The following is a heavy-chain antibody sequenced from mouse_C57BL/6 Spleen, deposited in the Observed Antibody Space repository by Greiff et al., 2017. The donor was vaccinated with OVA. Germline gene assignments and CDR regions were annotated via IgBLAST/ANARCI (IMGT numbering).Heavy chain of an antibody. V-gene: IGHV1-69*01. D-gene: IGHD2-12*01. CDR3: ARKGYYSALYYFDY. Sequence: QVQLQQPGAELVMPGASVKLSCKASGYTFTSYWMHWVKQRPGQGLEWIGEIDPSDSYTNYNQKFKGKSTLTVDKSSSTAYMQLSSLTSEDSAVYYCARKGYYSALYYFDYWGQGTTLTVSS. CDR1: GYTFTSYW. J-gene: IGHJ2*01. CDR2: IDPSDSYT.